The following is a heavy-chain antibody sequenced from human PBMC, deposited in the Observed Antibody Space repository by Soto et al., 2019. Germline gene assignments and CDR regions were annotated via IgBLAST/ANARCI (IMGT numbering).Heavy chain of an antibody. J-gene: IGHJ6*02. CDR3: AWCTLFHYYYYGMDF. V-gene: IGHV1-18*01. CDR2: ISAYNGNT. D-gene: IGHD2-8*01. CDR1: GYTFTSYG. Sequence: ASVKVSCKASGYTFTSYGISWVRQAPGQGLEWMGWISAYNGNTNYAQKLQGRVTMTTDTSTSTAYMELRSLRSDDTAVYYCAWCTLFHYYYYGMDFWGQGTTVPVSS.